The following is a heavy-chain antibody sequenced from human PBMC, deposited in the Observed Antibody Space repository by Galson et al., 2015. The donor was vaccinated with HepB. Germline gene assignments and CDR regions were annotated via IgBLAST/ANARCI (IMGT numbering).Heavy chain of an antibody. CDR1: GDTFNNYA. CDR3: ARDRTHYYDTSGYSGAFEI. V-gene: IGHV1-69*06. D-gene: IGHD3-22*01. Sequence: SVKVSCKASGDTFNNYAFNWVRQAPGQGLEWMGGIIPTFDTPIYAQRFQDRVTITADKSTSTAYMELSSLTSDDTALYYCARDRTHYYDTSGYSGAFEIWGQGTMVTVSS. CDR2: IIPTFDTP. J-gene: IGHJ3*02.